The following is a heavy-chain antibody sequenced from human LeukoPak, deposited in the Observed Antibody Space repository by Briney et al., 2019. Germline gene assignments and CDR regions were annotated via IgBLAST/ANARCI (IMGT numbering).Heavy chain of an antibody. D-gene: IGHD3-10*01. V-gene: IGHV3-30*18. CDR2: TSYDGSNE. CDR3: AKPLYGSGSFYHLDV. Sequence: GGSLRLSCAAAGFTFSDYGMHWVRQAPGKGLEWVAVTSYDGSNEYYADSVRGRFTISRDKSNNTLYLQMNRLRAEDTAVYYCAKPLYGSGSFYHLDVWGQGTTVTVSS. CDR1: GFTFSDYG. J-gene: IGHJ6*02.